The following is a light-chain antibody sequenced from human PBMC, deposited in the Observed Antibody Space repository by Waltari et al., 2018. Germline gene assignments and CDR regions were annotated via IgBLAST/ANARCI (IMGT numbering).Light chain of an antibody. Sequence: EIVLTLSPGTLSSSPGERGTPSCRASQSVSRFLAWYQQKPGQAPRLLIYGASTRATGIPDRFSGSGSGTDFSLTISRLEPEDFAVYYCQKYDRLPAAFGQGTKVEIK. J-gene: IGKJ1*01. CDR1: QSVSRF. CDR2: GAS. CDR3: QKYDRLPAA. V-gene: IGKV3-20*01.